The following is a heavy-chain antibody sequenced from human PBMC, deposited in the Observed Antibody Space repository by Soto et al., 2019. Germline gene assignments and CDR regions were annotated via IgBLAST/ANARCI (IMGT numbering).Heavy chain of an antibody. CDR2: ISYDGSNK. CDR1: GFTFSSYG. V-gene: IGHV3-30*18. J-gene: IGHJ4*02. Sequence: PGGSLRLSCAASGFTFSSYGMHWVRQAPGKGLEWVAVISYDGSNKYYADSVKGRFTISRDNSKNTLYLQMNSLRAEGTAVYYCAKGNRYDSSGYYYFDYWGQGTLVTVSS. D-gene: IGHD3-22*01. CDR3: AKGNRYDSSGYYYFDY.